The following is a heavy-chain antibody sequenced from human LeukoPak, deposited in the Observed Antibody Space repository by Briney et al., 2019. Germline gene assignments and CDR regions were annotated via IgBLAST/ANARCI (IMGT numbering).Heavy chain of an antibody. CDR1: EFTLSIYA. J-gene: IGHJ4*02. CDR2: MSYDGRHI. D-gene: IGHD4-17*01. CDR3: ARVPNGDLDY. Sequence: GGSLRLSCAASEFTLSIYAMHWVRQAPGKGLEWVALMSYDGRHIYYADSVKGRFTTSRDNSKNTLYLQMNSLRAEDTAVYYCARVPNGDLDYWGQGTLVTVSS. V-gene: IGHV3-30*04.